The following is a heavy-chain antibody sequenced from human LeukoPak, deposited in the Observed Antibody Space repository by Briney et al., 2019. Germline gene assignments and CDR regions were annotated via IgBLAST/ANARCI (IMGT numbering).Heavy chain of an antibody. Sequence: SETLSLTCTGSGGSISSSSDYWGWIRQPPGKGLEWIGSIYYSGNTYYNPSLKSRVTISVDTSKKQFSLKLSSVTAADTAVYYCASTPSGSSAWYYFDKWGQGTLVTVSS. CDR1: GGSISSSSDY. J-gene: IGHJ4*02. V-gene: IGHV4-39*01. CDR3: ASTPSGSSAWYYFDK. D-gene: IGHD6-19*01. CDR2: IYYSGNT.